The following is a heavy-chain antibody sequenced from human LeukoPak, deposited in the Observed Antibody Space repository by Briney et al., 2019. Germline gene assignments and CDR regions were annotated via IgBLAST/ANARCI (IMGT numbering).Heavy chain of an antibody. Sequence: PSETLSLTCAVSGGSISSFYWSWIRLPPGKGLEWIGYIHYSGSTNYNPSLKSRVTISADTSKNQFSLKLSSVTAADTAVYYCARHRIAVSGGFDYWGQGTLVTVSS. CDR1: GGSISSFY. V-gene: IGHV4-59*08. D-gene: IGHD6-19*01. J-gene: IGHJ4*02. CDR3: ARHRIAVSGGFDY. CDR2: IHYSGST.